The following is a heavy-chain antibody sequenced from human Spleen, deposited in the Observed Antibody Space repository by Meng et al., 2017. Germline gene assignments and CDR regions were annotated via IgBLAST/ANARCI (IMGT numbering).Heavy chain of an antibody. Sequence: GESLKISCKGSGYIFTTYWIGWVRQMPGKGLEWMGIIYPGDSQTRYSPSFQGQVSISADKSVSTAYLQWSSLKASDTAMYYCARIVATAGTPFDYWGQGTLVTVSS. CDR1: GYIFTTYW. J-gene: IGHJ4*02. CDR2: IYPGDSQT. CDR3: ARIVATAGTPFDY. V-gene: IGHV5-51*01. D-gene: IGHD6-13*01.